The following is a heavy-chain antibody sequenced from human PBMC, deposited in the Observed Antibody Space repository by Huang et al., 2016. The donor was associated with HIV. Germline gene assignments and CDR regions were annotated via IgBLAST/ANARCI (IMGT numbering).Heavy chain of an antibody. Sequence: EVQLVESGGGLVQPGGSLRLSCAASGFSISSYWRHWVRQDPGKGLGWVSRINSDGSRTSYADSVKGRFTISRDNAKNTLYLQMNSLRAEDTAVYYCARDPRIQSWLNFFDYWGQGTLVSVSS. D-gene: IGHD3-22*01. V-gene: IGHV3-74*01. CDR3: ARDPRIQSWLNFFDY. CDR1: GFSISSYW. J-gene: IGHJ4*02. CDR2: INSDGSRT.